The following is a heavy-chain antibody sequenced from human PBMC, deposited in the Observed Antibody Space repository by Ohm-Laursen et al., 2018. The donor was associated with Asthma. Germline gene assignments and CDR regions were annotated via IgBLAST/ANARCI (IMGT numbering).Heavy chain of an antibody. V-gene: IGHV4-59*01. D-gene: IGHD6-13*01. Sequence: SETLSLTCTVSGASITNYYWSWFRQPPGKELEWIGYVYYTGSTNYNPSLKSRVSISVDTSKNQFSLRLTSVTAADTALYYCARAGSSSSWYYFDNGGQGPLVTVSS. CDR2: VYYTGST. CDR1: GASITNYY. CDR3: ARAGSSSSWYYFDN. J-gene: IGHJ4*02.